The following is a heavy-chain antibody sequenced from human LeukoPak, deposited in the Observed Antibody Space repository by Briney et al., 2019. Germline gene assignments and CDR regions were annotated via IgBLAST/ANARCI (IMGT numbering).Heavy chain of an antibody. CDR2: IYSGGST. D-gene: IGHD3-16*01. Sequence: PGGSLSLSCAASGFTVSSNYMSWVRQAPGKGLEWVSVIYSGGSTFYADSVKGRFTISRDNSKNTLYLQMNSLRAEDTAVYYCARVFRGPRGYFDYWGQGTLVTVSS. J-gene: IGHJ4*02. CDR1: GFTVSSNY. CDR3: ARVFRGPRGYFDY. V-gene: IGHV3-66*01.